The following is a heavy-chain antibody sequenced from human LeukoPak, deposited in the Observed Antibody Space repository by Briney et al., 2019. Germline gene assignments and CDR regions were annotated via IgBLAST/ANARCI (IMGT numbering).Heavy chain of an antibody. Sequence: GGSLRLSCAASGFTFSSYAMSWVRQAPGKGLEWVSAISGSGGSTYYADSVKGRFTISRDNAKNSLYLQMNSLRAEDTALYYCAKDIDYGVAAKVGYFDYWGQGTLVTVSS. J-gene: IGHJ4*02. D-gene: IGHD2-15*01. CDR2: ISGSGGST. CDR1: GFTFSSYA. CDR3: AKDIDYGVAAKVGYFDY. V-gene: IGHV3-23*01.